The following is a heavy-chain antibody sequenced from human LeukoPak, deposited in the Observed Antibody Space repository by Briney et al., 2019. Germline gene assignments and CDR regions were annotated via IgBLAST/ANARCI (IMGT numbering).Heavy chain of an antibody. Sequence: GGSLRLSCAASGFTFSSYAMSWVRQAPGKGLEWVSAISGSGGSTYYADSVKGRFTISRDNSKTTLYLQMNSLRAEDTAVYYCAKGPTVQLWLKGYFDYWGQGTLVTVSS. CDR1: GFTFSSYA. CDR3: AKGPTVQLWLKGYFDY. D-gene: IGHD5-18*01. CDR2: ISGSGGST. J-gene: IGHJ4*02. V-gene: IGHV3-23*01.